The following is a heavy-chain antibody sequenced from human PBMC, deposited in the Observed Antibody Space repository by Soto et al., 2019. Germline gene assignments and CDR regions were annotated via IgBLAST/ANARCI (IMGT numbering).Heavy chain of an antibody. V-gene: IGHV3-23*01. CDR3: AKGTVPAAIRRDYFDY. CDR2: ISGSGDST. J-gene: IGHJ4*02. CDR1: GFTFSTYA. D-gene: IGHD2-2*02. Sequence: GGSLRLSCAASGFTFSTYAMSWVRQAPGKGLEWVSAISGSGDSTYYADSVKGRFTISRDNSKNTLYLQMNSLRAEDTAVYYCAKGTVPAAIRRDYFDYWGQGTLVTVSS.